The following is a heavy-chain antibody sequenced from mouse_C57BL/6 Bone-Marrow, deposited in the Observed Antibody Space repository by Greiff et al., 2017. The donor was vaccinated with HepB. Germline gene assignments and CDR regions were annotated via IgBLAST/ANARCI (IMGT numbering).Heavy chain of an antibody. D-gene: IGHD2-3*01. CDR2: IYPGSGST. CDR1: GYTFTSYW. V-gene: IGHV1-55*01. J-gene: IGHJ2*01. Sequence: VQLQQPGAELVKPGASVKMSCKASGYTFTSYWITWVKQRPGQGLEWIGDIYPGSGSTNYNEKFKSKATLTVDTSSSTAYMQLSSLTSEDSAVYYFARTDDGYSYYFDYWGQGTTLTVSS. CDR3: ARTDDGYSYYFDY.